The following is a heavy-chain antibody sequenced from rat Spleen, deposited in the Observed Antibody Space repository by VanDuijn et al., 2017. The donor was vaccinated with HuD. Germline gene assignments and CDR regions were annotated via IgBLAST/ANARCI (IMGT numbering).Heavy chain of an antibody. CDR1: GFTFSHYG. CDR2: LSYDGHTT. D-gene: IGHD1-11*01. CDR3: ARRHYGYTDYFDY. V-gene: IGHV5-29*01. Sequence: EVQLVESGGDLMQPGRSMNFSCAASGFTFSHYGMAWVRQAPTKGLEWVATLSYDGHTTYYRDSVKGRFTISRDIAKSTLYLQMDSLGSEDTATYYCARRHYGYTDYFDYWGQGVMVTVSS. J-gene: IGHJ2*01.